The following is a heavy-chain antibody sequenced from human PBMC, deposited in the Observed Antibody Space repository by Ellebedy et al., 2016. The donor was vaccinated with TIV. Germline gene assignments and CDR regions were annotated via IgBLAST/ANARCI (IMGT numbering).Heavy chain of an antibody. CDR2: INADGRSR. CDR3: SRGGHYSDSLFDS. V-gene: IGHV3-74*01. J-gene: IGHJ4*02. CDR1: GFTFSSYW. Sequence: GESLKISXAASGFTFSSYWMHWVRQAPGKGLVWVSRINADGRSRSYADSVKGRFTISRDNADNTLYLQMNSLRGDDTAVYHCSRGGHYSDSLFDSWGRGTLVTVSS. D-gene: IGHD3-22*01.